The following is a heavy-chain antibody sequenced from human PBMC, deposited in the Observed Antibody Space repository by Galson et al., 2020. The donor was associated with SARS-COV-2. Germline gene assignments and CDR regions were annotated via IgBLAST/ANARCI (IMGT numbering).Heavy chain of an antibody. V-gene: IGHV1-18*01. CDR1: GYTFTSYG. Sequence: ASVKVSCKASGYTFTSYGISWVRQAPGQGLEWMGWISAYNGNANYAQKLQGRVTMTTDTSTSTAYMELRSLRSDDTAVYYCARDKGYSSSWYVFDYWGQGTLVTVSS. CDR2: ISAYNGNA. D-gene: IGHD6-13*01. J-gene: IGHJ4*02. CDR3: ARDKGYSSSWYVFDY.